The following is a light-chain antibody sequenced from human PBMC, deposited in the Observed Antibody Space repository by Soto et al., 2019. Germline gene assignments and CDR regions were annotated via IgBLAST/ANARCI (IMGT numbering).Light chain of an antibody. V-gene: IGLV1-40*01. CDR3: QSYDSSLSGYVV. Sequence: QSVLTQPPSVSGAPGQRVAISCTGSSSNIGAGYDVHWYQQVPGTAPKLLIYDNSNRPSGVPDRISASKSGTSASLAITGLQAEDEADYYCQSYDSSLSGYVVFGGGTKVTVL. CDR1: SSNIGAGYD. CDR2: DNS. J-gene: IGLJ2*01.